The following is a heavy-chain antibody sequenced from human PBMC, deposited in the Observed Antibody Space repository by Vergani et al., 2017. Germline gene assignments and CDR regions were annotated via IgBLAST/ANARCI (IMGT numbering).Heavy chain of an antibody. Sequence: QVQLQESGPGLVKPSETLSLTCTVSGGSISSYYWSWIRQPPGKGLEWIGYIYYSGSTNYNPSLKSRVTISADTSKNQFSLKLSSVTAADTAVYYCARWAPYSSSSGYYYYMDVWGKGTTVTVSS. J-gene: IGHJ6*03. D-gene: IGHD6-6*01. CDR3: ARWAPYSSSSGYYYYMDV. V-gene: IGHV4-59*12. CDR2: IYYSGST. CDR1: GGSISSYY.